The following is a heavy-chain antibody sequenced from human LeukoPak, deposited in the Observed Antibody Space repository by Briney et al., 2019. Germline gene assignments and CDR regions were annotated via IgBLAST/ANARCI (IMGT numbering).Heavy chain of an antibody. V-gene: IGHV3-20*01. CDR2: INWNGGST. D-gene: IGHD3-22*01. Sequence: GGSLRLSCAASGFTFDDYGMSWARQAPGKGLEWVSGINWNGGSTGYADSVKGRFTISRDNAKNSLYLQMNSLRAEDTALYHCARDPGGFSSGYYFDNWGQGTLVTVSS. CDR3: ARDPGGFSSGYYFDN. CDR1: GFTFDDYG. J-gene: IGHJ4*02.